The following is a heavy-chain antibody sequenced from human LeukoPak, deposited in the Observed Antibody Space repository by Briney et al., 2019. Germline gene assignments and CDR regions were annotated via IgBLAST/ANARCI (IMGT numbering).Heavy chain of an antibody. D-gene: IGHD7-27*01. CDR3: AKLGIVGNWFDP. Sequence: GGSLRLSCAASGFTVSSNYMSWVRQAPGKGLEWVSVIFSGGSTYYAESVKGRLTIPRDNAKNSLYLQMNSLRAEDTAVYYCAKLGIVGNWFDPWGQGTLVTVSS. V-gene: IGHV3-53*01. J-gene: IGHJ5*02. CDR2: IFSGGST. CDR1: GFTVSSNY.